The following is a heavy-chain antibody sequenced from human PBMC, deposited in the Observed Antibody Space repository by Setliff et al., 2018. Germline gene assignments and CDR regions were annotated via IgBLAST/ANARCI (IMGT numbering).Heavy chain of an antibody. V-gene: IGHV1-18*01. Sequence: GASVKVSCKTSGYSFTNYGINWVRQAPGQGLEWMGWNSVYAREFQGRVTMTIDTPTSTAYMELRSLRSDDTAVYYCARGPPDFVVVPAAAKLDYWGPGTLVTVSS. D-gene: IGHD2-2*01. CDR3: ARGPPDFVVVPAAAKLDY. CDR2: NSV. CDR1: GYSFTNYG. J-gene: IGHJ4*02.